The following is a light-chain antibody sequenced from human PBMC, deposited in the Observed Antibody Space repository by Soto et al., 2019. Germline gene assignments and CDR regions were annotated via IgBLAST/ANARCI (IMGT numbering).Light chain of an antibody. CDR1: QDISDY. CDR3: QRTENVPFT. Sequence: DIQMTQSPSSLSASVGDRVTITCQASQDISDYLSWYQQKPGKAPDLLIYDASKLEIGVPLRFRGTGFGTDVIFPITSLQPEDGATYFFQRTENVPFTFGPGTKVEIK. J-gene: IGKJ3*01. V-gene: IGKV1-33*01. CDR2: DAS.